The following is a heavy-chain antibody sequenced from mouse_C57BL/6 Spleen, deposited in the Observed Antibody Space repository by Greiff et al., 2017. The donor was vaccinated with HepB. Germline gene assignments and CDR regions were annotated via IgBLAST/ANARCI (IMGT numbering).Heavy chain of an antibody. V-gene: IGHV1-39*01. CDR1: GYSFTDYN. CDR2: INPNYGTT. J-gene: IGHJ3*01. CDR3: AANYYGSSYWFAY. Sequence: VQLKQSGPELAKPGASVKISCKASGYSFTDYNMNWVKQSNGKSLEWIGVINPNYGTTSYNQKFKGKATLTVDQSSSTAYMQLNSLTSEDSAVYYCAANYYGSSYWFAYWGQGTLVTVSA. D-gene: IGHD1-1*01.